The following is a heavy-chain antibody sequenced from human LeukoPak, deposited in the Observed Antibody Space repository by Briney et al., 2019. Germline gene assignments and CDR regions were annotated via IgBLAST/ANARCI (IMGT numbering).Heavy chain of an antibody. CDR2: ISGSGGST. Sequence: GGSLRLSCAASGFTFSSYAMSWVRQAPWKGLEWVSAISGSGGSTYYADSVKGRFTISRDNSKNTLYLQMNSLRAEDTAVYYCVRDNPRCCGVVPANIDDYWGQGTLVTVSS. V-gene: IGHV3-23*01. CDR1: GFTFSSYA. J-gene: IGHJ4*02. D-gene: IGHD2-15*01. CDR3: VRDNPRCCGVVPANIDDY.